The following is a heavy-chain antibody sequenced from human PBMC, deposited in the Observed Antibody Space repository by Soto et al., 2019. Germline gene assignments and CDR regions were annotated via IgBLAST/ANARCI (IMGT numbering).Heavy chain of an antibody. D-gene: IGHD2-15*01. Sequence: ASVKVSCKASGYTFTSYDINWVRQATGQGLEWMGWMNPNSGNTGYAQKFQGRVTMTRNTSISTAYMELSSLRSEDTAVYYCATVVAATSDAFDIWGQRTMVTVSS. V-gene: IGHV1-8*01. CDR1: GYTFTSYD. CDR3: ATVVAATSDAFDI. J-gene: IGHJ3*02. CDR2: MNPNSGNT.